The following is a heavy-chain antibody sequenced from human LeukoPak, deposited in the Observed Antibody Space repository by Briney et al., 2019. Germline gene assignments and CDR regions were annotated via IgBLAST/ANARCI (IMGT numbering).Heavy chain of an antibody. CDR2: IDSSGGYM. CDR1: GFSFSSYG. Sequence: GGSLRLSCAGSGFSFSSYGMHWVRQAPGKGLEWVSSIDSSGGYMFYADSVKGRFIISRDNAKDSLYLQMNSLRVEDTAVYYCLRGDRRDYWGQGTLVTVSS. CDR3: LRGDRRDY. V-gene: IGHV3-21*06. J-gene: IGHJ4*02.